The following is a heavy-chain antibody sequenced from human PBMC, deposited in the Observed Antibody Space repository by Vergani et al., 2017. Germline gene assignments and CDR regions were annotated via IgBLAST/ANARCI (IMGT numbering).Heavy chain of an antibody. D-gene: IGHD3-22*01. CDR3: ATLKCYYYDP. CDR1: GFTFSSYG. CDR2: ISFDGSNK. V-gene: IGHV3-33*01. Sequence: QVQLVESGGGVVQPGRSLRLSCAASGFTFSSYGMHWVRQAPGKGLQWVAVISFDGSNKYYADSGKGRFTISRDNSKNTLYLQMNSLRAEDTAVFYCATLKCYYYDPWGQGTLVIVSS. J-gene: IGHJ5*02.